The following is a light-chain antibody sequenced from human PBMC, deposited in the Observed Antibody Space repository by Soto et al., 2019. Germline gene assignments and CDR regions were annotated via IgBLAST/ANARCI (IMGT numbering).Light chain of an antibody. CDR1: QGIRNY. J-gene: IGKJ3*01. CDR2: AAS. CDR3: QKYSSVPV. Sequence: DIQMTQSPTSLSASVGDRVTITCRASQGIRNYVAWYQQIPGKAPKLLIYAASTLQSGVPSRFSGSGSGTDFTLPSNGLQPEDVATYSCQKYSSVPVFGPGTKVEIK. V-gene: IGKV1-27*01.